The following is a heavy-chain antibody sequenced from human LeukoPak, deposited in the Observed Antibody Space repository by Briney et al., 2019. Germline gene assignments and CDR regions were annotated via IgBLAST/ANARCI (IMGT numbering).Heavy chain of an antibody. CDR2: ISGGVGTT. CDR1: GFTFTSYA. J-gene: IGHJ4*02. Sequence: GGSLRLSCAASGFTFTSYAMNWVRQIPGKGLEWVSGISGGVGTTYYADSVKGRFTISRDNAKNSLYLQMNSLRAEDTAVYYCARYPSGSIDYWGQGTLVTVSS. D-gene: IGHD1-26*01. V-gene: IGHV3-23*01. CDR3: ARYPSGSIDY.